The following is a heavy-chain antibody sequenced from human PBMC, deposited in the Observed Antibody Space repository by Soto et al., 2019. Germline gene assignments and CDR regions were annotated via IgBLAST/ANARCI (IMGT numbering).Heavy chain of an antibody. V-gene: IGHV3-30-3*01. CDR3: ARDLGNNYGSSDY. CDR1: VFTFSNYA. Sequence: PRGSLSLACVPAVFTFSNYAMSWVRQAPGKGLEWVAVISYDGSNKYYADSVKGRITISRDNSRNTLYLQMNNLRAEDTAMYYCARDLGNNYGSSDYWGQGTLVTVSS. D-gene: IGHD4-17*01. J-gene: IGHJ4*02. CDR2: ISYDGSNK.